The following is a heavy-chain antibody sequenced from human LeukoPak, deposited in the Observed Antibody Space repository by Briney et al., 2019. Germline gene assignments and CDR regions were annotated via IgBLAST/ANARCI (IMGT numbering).Heavy chain of an antibody. CDR2: IRTKGKSYAT. D-gene: IGHD4-17*01. Sequence: GGSLRLSCAASGFTFSGSAMHWVRQASGKGLEWVGRIRTKGKSYATEYAASVKGRFIISRDDLKNTAYLQMNSLKIEDTAVYYCTRTTVTMADWFDPWGQGTLVTVSS. J-gene: IGHJ5*02. CDR3: TRTTVTMADWFDP. V-gene: IGHV3-73*01. CDR1: GFTFSGSA.